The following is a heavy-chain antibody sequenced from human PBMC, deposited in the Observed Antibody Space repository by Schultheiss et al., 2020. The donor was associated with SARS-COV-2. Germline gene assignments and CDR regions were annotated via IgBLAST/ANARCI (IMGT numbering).Heavy chain of an antibody. CDR3: ARLDSVSRDFAY. D-gene: IGHD3-10*01. V-gene: IGHV4-34*01. J-gene: IGHJ4*02. Sequence: SQTLSLTCAVYGGSFSGYYWSWIRQPPGKGLEWIGYIYYSGSTFYNPSLESRVTISVDTSKNQFSLKLSSVTAADTALYYCARLDSVSRDFAYWGQGTLVTVSS. CDR2: IYYSGST. CDR1: GGSFSGYY.